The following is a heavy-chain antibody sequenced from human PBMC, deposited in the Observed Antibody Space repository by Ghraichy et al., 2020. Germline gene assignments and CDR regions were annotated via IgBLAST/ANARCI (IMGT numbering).Heavy chain of an antibody. CDR2: TYYRSKWYN. D-gene: IGHD6-13*01. V-gene: IGHV6-1*01. CDR3: ARDAGFSSSRYFEY. CDR1: GDSVSSNTAA. Sequence: SQTLSLTCAISGDSVSSNTAAWNWIRQSPSRGLEWLGRTYYRSKWYNEYAVSVKSRITISPDTSKNQFSLQLNSVTPEDTAVYHCARDAGFSSSRYFEYWGQGILVTVSS. J-gene: IGHJ4*02.